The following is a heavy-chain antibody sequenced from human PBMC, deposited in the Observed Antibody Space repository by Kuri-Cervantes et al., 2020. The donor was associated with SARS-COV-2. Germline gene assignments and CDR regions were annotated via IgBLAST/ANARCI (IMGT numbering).Heavy chain of an antibody. V-gene: IGHV3-30*18. CDR3: AKEYSGSWGYGY. D-gene: IGHD1-26*01. Sequence: GGSLRLSCAASGFTFSSYGMHWVRQAPGKGLEWVAVISNDGSNKYYADSVKGRFTISRDNSKNTLYLQMNGLRAEDTAVYYCAKEYSGSWGYGYWGQGTLVTVSS. J-gene: IGHJ4*02. CDR1: GFTFSSYG. CDR2: ISNDGSNK.